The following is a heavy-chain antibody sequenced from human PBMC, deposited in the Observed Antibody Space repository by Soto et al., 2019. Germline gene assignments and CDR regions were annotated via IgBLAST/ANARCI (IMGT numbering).Heavy chain of an antibody. J-gene: IGHJ4*02. CDR3: ARGYSSSSAAFDY. D-gene: IGHD6-13*01. CDR1: GFTFSSYA. Sequence: QVQLVESGGGVVQPGRSLRLSCAASGFTFSSYAMHWVRQAPGKGLEWVAFISYDASNKYYADSVKGRFTISRDNAKNTLYLQMNSLRAEDTGVYYCARGYSSSSAAFDYWGQGTLVTVPS. V-gene: IGHV3-30-3*01. CDR2: ISYDASNK.